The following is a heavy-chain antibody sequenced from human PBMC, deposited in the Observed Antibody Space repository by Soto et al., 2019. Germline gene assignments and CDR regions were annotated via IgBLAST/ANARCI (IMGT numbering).Heavy chain of an antibody. CDR1: GFTFRSYE. CDR2: ISSSGSTI. V-gene: IGHV3-48*03. D-gene: IGHD1-1*01. Sequence: GESLKISCAASGFTFRSYEMNWVRQAPGKGLEWVSYISSSGSTIYYADSVKGRFTISRDNAKNSLYLQMNSLRAEDTGVYYCARDLPDWTDFYYGMDVWGQGTTVTVSS. J-gene: IGHJ6*02. CDR3: ARDLPDWTDFYYGMDV.